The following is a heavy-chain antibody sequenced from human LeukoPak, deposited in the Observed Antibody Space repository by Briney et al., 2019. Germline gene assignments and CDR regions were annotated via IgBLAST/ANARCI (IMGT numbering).Heavy chain of an antibody. CDR3: AREELSVISSDCCSGLGY. Sequence: ASVKVSCKASGYTFTGFYIHWVRQAPGQGLERMGWINPNSGGTYFAQKFQGRVTMTRDTSISTAYMELNRLTSDDTAVYYCAREELSVISSDCCSGLGYWGQGTLVTVSS. D-gene: IGHD3-10*01. CDR1: GYTFTGFY. J-gene: IGHJ4*02. V-gene: IGHV1-2*02. CDR2: INPNSGGT.